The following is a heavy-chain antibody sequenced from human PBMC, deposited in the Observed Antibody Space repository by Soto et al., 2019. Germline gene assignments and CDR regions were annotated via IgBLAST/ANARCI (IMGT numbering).Heavy chain of an antibody. V-gene: IGHV4-39*01. J-gene: IGHJ5*02. CDR3: ARNPPIVVVVAATPAWFDP. CDR1: GGSISSSSYY. Sequence: SETLSLTCTVSGGSISSSSYYWGWIRQPPGKGLEWIGSIYYSGSTYYNPSLKSRVTISVDTSKNQFSLKLSSVTAADTAVYYCARNPPIVVVVAATPAWFDPWGQGTLVTVSS. CDR2: IYYSGST. D-gene: IGHD2-15*01.